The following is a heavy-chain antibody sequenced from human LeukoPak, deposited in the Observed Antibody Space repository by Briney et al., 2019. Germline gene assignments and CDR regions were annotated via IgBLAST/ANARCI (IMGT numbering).Heavy chain of an antibody. Sequence: PSQTQSLTCTVSGGSISSGGYYWSWIRQHPGKGLEWIGYIYYSGSTYYNPSLKSRVTISVDRSKNQFSLKLSSVTAADTAVYYCARDIDTPPRGGGRYFDYWGQGTLVTVSS. J-gene: IGHJ4*02. D-gene: IGHD3-16*01. CDR1: GGSISSGGYY. V-gene: IGHV4-31*03. CDR2: IYYSGST. CDR3: ARDIDTPPRGGGRYFDY.